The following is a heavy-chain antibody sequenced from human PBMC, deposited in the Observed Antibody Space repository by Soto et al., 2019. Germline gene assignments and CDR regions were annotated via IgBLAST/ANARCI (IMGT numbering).Heavy chain of an antibody. CDR3: ARAIYFSPYYFDY. V-gene: IGHV3-48*01. CDR2: ISSSSSTI. CDR1: GFTFSSYT. J-gene: IGHJ4*02. Sequence: PGGSLRLSCAASGFTFSSYTMNWVRQAPGKGLEWVSYISSSSSTIYYADSVKGRFAISRDNAKNSLYLQMNSLRAEDTAVYYCARAIYFSPYYFDYWGRGTLVTVSS. D-gene: IGHD3-9*01.